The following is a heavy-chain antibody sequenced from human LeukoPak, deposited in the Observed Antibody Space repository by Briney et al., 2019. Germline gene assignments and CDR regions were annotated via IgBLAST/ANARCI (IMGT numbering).Heavy chain of an antibody. CDR1: ESLFTKSW. V-gene: IGHV5-51*01. CDR3: ARALSGSYYDCFDF. J-gene: IGHJ3*01. Sequence: GESLKISGQGPESLFTKSWSAGSGQMPGKGLEYLGIIYAGDSDSRYSPSFQGQVHISAEQSLPTAHLQLHCVKPLDTAVYYCARALSGSYYDCFDFWGQGTMVTVSS. D-gene: IGHD1-26*01. CDR2: IYAGDSDS.